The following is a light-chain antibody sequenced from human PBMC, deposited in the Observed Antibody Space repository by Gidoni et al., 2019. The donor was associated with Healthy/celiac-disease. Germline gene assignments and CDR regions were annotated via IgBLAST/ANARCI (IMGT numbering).Light chain of an antibody. CDR2: DAS. CDR1: QGISSA. V-gene: IGKV1-13*02. J-gene: IGKJ4*01. CDR3: QQFNRYPLT. Sequence: TELTQSPSSLSASVGDRVTMPCWASQGISSALAWYQQKAGKATKLLIYDASSLEGEVPSRFSVSLSGTDIPITISSLQAEDVATYCCQQFNRYPLTFGEGTRLEMK.